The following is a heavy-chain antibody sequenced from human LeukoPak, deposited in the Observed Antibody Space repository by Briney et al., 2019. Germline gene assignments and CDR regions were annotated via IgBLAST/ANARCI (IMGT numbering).Heavy chain of an antibody. CDR1: GFTFSSYA. J-gene: IGHJ4*02. CDR2: ISGSGGST. V-gene: IGHV3-23*01. Sequence: PGGSLRLSCAASGFTFSSYAMSWVRQAPGKGLERVSAISGSGGSTYYADSVKGRFTISRDNSKNTLYLQMNSLRAEDTAVYYCAKVRGYSYGFGALDYWGQGTLVTVSS. D-gene: IGHD5-18*01. CDR3: AKVRGYSYGFGALDY.